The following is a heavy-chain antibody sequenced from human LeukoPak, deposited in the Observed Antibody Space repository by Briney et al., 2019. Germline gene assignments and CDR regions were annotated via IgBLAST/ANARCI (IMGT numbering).Heavy chain of an antibody. Sequence: GRSLRLSCAASGFTFSSYGMHWVRQAPGKGLERVAVISYDGSNKYYADSVKGRFTISRDNSKNTLYLQMNSLRAEDTAVYYCAKGLGIDYWGQGTLVTVSS. J-gene: IGHJ4*02. CDR1: GFTFSSYG. V-gene: IGHV3-30*18. CDR2: ISYDGSNK. CDR3: AKGLGIDY. D-gene: IGHD3/OR15-3a*01.